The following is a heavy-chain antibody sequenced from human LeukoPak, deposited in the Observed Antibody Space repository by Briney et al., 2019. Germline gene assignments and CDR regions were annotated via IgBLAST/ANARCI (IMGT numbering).Heavy chain of an antibody. CDR1: GFIFGSHL. CDR2: IYQDGTEK. CDR3: ASERPSSSWYDY. J-gene: IGHJ4*02. D-gene: IGHD6-13*01. V-gene: IGHV3-7*01. Sequence: PGESLRLSCVASGFIFGSHLMTWVRQAPGKGLEWVANIYQDGTEKYYMDSVRGRFTISRDNAKNLLYLQMNSPRDEDTAVYYCASERPSSSWYDYWGQGTLVTVSS.